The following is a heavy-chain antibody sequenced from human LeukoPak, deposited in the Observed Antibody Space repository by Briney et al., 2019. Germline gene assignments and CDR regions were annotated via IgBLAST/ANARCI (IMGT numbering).Heavy chain of an antibody. CDR2: INPSGSAT. J-gene: IGHJ4*02. D-gene: IGHD3-10*01. V-gene: IGHV1-46*01. Sequence: WASVKVSCKASGHTFTNNFMHWVRQAPGQGLEWMGLINPSGSATTYPQKLQGRVTMTRDTSTNTVYVELSSLRSEDTAVYYCATDLPTGFGSTAYWGQGTLVTVSS. CDR1: GHTFTNNF. CDR3: ATDLPTGFGSTAY.